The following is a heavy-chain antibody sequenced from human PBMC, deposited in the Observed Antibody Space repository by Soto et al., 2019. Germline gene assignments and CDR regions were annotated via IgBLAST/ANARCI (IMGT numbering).Heavy chain of an antibody. Sequence: QVHLQESGPGQVKPSETLSLICTVSGGSVNSDNYYWSWLRQPPGRGLEWIGYIFYTGSTNYNPSLKSRVTISIDTSRNQFSLKLSSVTAADTAVYYCAREFSNSPEAFDSWGQGSLVTVSS. CDR3: AREFSNSPEAFDS. V-gene: IGHV4-61*01. D-gene: IGHD6-6*01. J-gene: IGHJ4*02. CDR2: IFYTGST. CDR1: GGSVNSDNYY.